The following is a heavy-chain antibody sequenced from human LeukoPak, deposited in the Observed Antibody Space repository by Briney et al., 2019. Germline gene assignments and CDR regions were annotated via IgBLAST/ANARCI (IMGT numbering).Heavy chain of an antibody. J-gene: IGHJ1*01. V-gene: IGHV3-74*01. CDR1: GFTFSSYW. CDR3: ATAPSEIGGYYPEYFRH. Sequence: GGSLRLSCAASGFTFSSYWMHWVRQAPGKGLVWVSRIKSDGSTNYADSVKGRFTISRDNAKNTVSLQMNSLRAEDTGVYYCATAPSEIGGYYPEYFRHWGQGTLVTVSS. CDR2: IKSDGST. D-gene: IGHD3-22*01.